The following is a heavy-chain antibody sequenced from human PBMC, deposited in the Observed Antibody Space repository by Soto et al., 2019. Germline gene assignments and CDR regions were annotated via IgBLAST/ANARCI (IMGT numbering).Heavy chain of an antibody. CDR3: ARGDRGAFDL. CDR2: IHSDGSST. Sequence: EVQLLESGGGLVQPGESLRLSCAASGFTFSYYWMHWVRQAPGMGLVWVSRIHSDGSSTTYADSVKGRFTISRDNARNTQYMQMNSLRAEDTAVYYYARGDRGAFDLWGQGTVVTVSS. D-gene: IGHD1-26*01. CDR1: GFTFSYYW. V-gene: IGHV3-74*01. J-gene: IGHJ3*01.